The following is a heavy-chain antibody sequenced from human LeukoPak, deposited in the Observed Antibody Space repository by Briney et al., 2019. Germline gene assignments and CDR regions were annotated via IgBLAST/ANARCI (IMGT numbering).Heavy chain of an antibody. CDR1: GGPFSGYY. D-gene: IGHD3-16*01. J-gene: IGHJ3*02. V-gene: IGHV4-34*01. Sequence: SETLSLTCDVYGGPFSGYYWNWIRQSPGKGLEWSGEINHSGNTNYNPSLKTRVTIFIDTSKNKFSLKLTSVSAADTALYYCARGGASAYVYKDAFDIWGQGTRVTVSS. CDR2: INHSGNT. CDR3: ARGGASAYVYKDAFDI.